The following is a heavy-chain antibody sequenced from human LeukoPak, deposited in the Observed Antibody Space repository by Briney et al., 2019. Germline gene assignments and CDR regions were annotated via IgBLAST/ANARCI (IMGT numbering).Heavy chain of an antibody. Sequence: PSETLSLTCTVSGGSISSYYWSWIRQPPGKGLEWIGYIYYGGSTNYNPSLKSRVTISVDTSKNQFSLKLSSVTAADTAVYYCARLADDAFDIWGQGTMVTVSS. CDR3: ARLADDAFDI. J-gene: IGHJ3*02. V-gene: IGHV4-59*08. CDR2: IYYGGST. CDR1: GGSISSYY.